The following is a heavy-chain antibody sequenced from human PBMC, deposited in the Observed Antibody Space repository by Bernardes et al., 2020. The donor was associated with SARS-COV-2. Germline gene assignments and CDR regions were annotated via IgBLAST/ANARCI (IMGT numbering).Heavy chain of an antibody. Sequence: SGPTLVKPTQTLTLTCTFSGFSLSTSGVGVGWIRQPPGKALEWLALIYWDDDKRYSPSLKSRLTITKDTSKNQVVLTMTNMDPVDTATYYCAHRPRYSSGWYRGCLWWFDTWGQGTLVTVSS. CDR2: IYWDDDK. CDR3: AHRPRYSSGWYRGCLWWFDT. CDR1: GFSLSTSGVG. J-gene: IGHJ5*02. D-gene: IGHD6-19*01. V-gene: IGHV2-5*02.